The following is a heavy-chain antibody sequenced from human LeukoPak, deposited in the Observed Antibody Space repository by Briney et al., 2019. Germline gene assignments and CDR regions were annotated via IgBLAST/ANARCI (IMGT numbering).Heavy chain of an antibody. CDR1: GGSLSGYY. D-gene: IGHD1-14*01. V-gene: IGHV4-34*01. CDR3: ASPHNAGAFDI. Sequence: SETLSLTCAVYGGSLSGYYWSWIRQPPGKGLEWIGEINHSGSTNYNPSLKSRVTISVETSKNQFSLKLRSLAAADTAVYYGASPHNAGAFDIWGQGTMVTVSS. CDR2: INHSGST. J-gene: IGHJ3*02.